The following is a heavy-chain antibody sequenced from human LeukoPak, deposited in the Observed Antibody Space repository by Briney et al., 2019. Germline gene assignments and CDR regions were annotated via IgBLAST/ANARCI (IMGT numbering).Heavy chain of an antibody. Sequence: KPSETLSLTCTVSGGSIRSYYWSWIRQPPGKGLEWIGYIYYSERTNYNPSLKSRVTISVDTSKHQFSLKLSSVRAGHAPVYYCERRPGAETIVYGTFDIWGQGAMVTVSS. CDR2: IYYSERT. CDR3: ERRPGAETIVYGTFDI. J-gene: IGHJ3*02. V-gene: IGHV4-59*08. CDR1: GGSIRSYY. D-gene: IGHD2/OR15-2a*01.